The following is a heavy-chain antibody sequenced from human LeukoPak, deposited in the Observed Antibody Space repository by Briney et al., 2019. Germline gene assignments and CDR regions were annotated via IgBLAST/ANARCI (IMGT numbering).Heavy chain of an antibody. CDR2: ISGSGAST. Sequence: GGSLRLSCLTSGFTLSTNAMSWVRQAPGKGLEWISGISGSGASTYYTDSVKGRFTISRDDSRNTLYLQMNSLRGDDTAVYYCAKDVGKWESLHFFDYWGQGTLVTVSS. CDR1: GFTLSTNA. J-gene: IGHJ4*02. V-gene: IGHV3-23*01. D-gene: IGHD1-26*01. CDR3: AKDVGKWESLHFFDY.